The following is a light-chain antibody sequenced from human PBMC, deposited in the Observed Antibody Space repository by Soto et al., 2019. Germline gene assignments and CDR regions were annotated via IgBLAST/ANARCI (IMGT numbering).Light chain of an antibody. J-gene: IGKJ2*01. CDR3: QQSFPEHT. CDR1: QSISSY. CDR2: AAS. Sequence: DIQMTQSPSSLSASVGDRVTITCRASQSISSYLNWYQQKPGKAPKLLIYAASSLQSGVPSRFSGSGSGTDFTLTISSLQPEDFATYYCQQSFPEHTFGQGTKLEIK. V-gene: IGKV1-39*01.